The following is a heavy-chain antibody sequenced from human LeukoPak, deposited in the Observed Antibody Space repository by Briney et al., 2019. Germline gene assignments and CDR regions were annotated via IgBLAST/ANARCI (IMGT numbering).Heavy chain of an antibody. V-gene: IGHV3-43*01. J-gene: IGHJ4*02. D-gene: IGHD2-15*01. CDR1: GFTFSGYW. Sequence: GGSLRLSCAASGFTFSGYWMHWVRQAPGKGLEWVSLISWDGGSTYYADSVKGRFTISRDNSKNSLYLQMNSLRTEDTALYYCAKDLGVDCSGGSCYHFISYTFDYWGQGTLVTVSS. CDR2: ISWDGGST. CDR3: AKDLGVDCSGGSCYHFISYTFDY.